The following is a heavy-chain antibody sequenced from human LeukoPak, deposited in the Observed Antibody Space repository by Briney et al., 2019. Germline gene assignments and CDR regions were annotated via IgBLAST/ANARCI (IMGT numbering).Heavy chain of an antibody. D-gene: IGHD1-26*01. Sequence: KASETLSLTCTVSGGSISSYYWSWIRQPPGKGLEWIGYIYYSGSTNYNPSLKSRVTISVDTSKNQFSLKLSSVTAADTAVHYCARGRGYAFDIWGQGTIVTVSS. V-gene: IGHV4-59*01. CDR1: GGSISSYY. J-gene: IGHJ3*02. CDR3: ARGRGYAFDI. CDR2: IYYSGST.